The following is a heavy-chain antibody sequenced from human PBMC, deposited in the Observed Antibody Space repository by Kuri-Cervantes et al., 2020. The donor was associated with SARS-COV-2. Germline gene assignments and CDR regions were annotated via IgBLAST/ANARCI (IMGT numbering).Heavy chain of an antibody. V-gene: IGHV1-69*04. CDR1: GGTFSSYA. D-gene: IGHD6-13*01. J-gene: IGHJ4*02. CDR2: IIPIFGIA. Sequence: SVKVSCKASGGTFSSYAISWVRQAPGQGLEWMGRIIPIFGIANYAQKFQGRVTITADKSTSTAYMELSSLRSEDTAVYYCARDTAADNPSDYWGQGTLVTVSS. CDR3: ARDTAADNPSDY.